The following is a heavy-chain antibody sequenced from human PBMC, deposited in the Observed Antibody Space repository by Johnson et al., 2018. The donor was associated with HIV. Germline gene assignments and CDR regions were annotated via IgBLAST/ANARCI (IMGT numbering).Heavy chain of an antibody. CDR1: GFRFSSSW. CDR2: INSDGGST. J-gene: IGHJ3*02. CDR3: ACLVGTTGRNDGFDI. V-gene: IGHV3-74*03. Sequence: VQLVESGGGLVQPGGSLRLSCTASGFRFSSSWMHWVRQAPGKGLVWVSRINSDGGSTAYADSVKGRFTISRDNATSSLYLRMNSLRAEDTALYYCACLVGTTGRNDGFDIWGQGTMVTVSS. D-gene: IGHD1-26*01.